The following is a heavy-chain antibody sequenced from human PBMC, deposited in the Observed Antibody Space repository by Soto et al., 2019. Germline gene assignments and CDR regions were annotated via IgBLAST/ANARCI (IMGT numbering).Heavy chain of an antibody. CDR3: AATARVTTPKY. Sequence: GGSLRLSCAASGFTFSSYAMHWVRQAPGKGLEWVAVISYDGSNKYYADSVKGRFTISRDNSKNTLYLQMNSLRAEDTAVYYCAATARVTTPKYWGQGTLVTVSS. J-gene: IGHJ4*02. CDR1: GFTFSSYA. CDR2: ISYDGSNK. V-gene: IGHV3-30-3*01. D-gene: IGHD4-17*01.